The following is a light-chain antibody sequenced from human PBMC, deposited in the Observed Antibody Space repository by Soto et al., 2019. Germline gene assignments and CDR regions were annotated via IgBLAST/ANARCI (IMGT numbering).Light chain of an antibody. CDR2: SNN. CDR3: AAWDDSLNAFYV. J-gene: IGLJ1*01. V-gene: IGLV1-44*01. Sequence: QSVLTQPPSASGTPGQRVTISCSGSSSNIGSNTVNWYQQLPGTAPKLLIYSNNQRPSGVPDRFSGSKSGTSASLAISGLQSEDEADYYCAAWDDSLNAFYVFGTGTKVTVL. CDR1: SSNIGSNT.